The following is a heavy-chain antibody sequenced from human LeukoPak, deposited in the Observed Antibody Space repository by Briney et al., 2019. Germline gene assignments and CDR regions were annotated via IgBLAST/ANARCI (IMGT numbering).Heavy chain of an antibody. CDR2: ISYDGSNK. CDR3: AKGHYYDSSGYYDY. J-gene: IGHJ4*02. Sequence: PGRSLRLSCAASGFTFSSYAMHWVRQAPGKGLEWVAVISYDGSNKYYADSVKGRSTISRDNSKNTLYLQMNSLRAEDTAVYYCAKGHYYDSSGYYDYWGQGTLVTVSS. CDR1: GFTFSSYA. D-gene: IGHD3-22*01. V-gene: IGHV3-30*04.